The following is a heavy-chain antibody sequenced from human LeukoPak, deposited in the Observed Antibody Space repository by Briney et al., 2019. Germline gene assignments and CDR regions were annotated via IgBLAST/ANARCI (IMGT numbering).Heavy chain of an antibody. Sequence: SETLSLTCTVSGGSISYSNSYWGWIRQPPGKGLEWIGNIYFSGSTYYKQSLKSRVTISVDTSKNQFSLKLRSVTAADTAVYYCARSSYCGGDCYSNAFDIWGQGTMVTVSS. CDR3: ARSSYCGGDCYSNAFDI. J-gene: IGHJ3*02. CDR1: GGSISYSNSY. D-gene: IGHD2-21*02. CDR2: IYFSGST. V-gene: IGHV4-39*07.